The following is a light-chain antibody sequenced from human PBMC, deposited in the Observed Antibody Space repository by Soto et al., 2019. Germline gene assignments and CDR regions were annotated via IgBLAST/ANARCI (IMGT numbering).Light chain of an antibody. V-gene: IGKV4-1*01. Sequence: DIVMTQSPDSLAVSLGEWATINCKSSQNILYSSNNNNYLAWYQQKPGQPPRLLIYWASTREFGVPDRFSGSGSGTDFTLTISSLQAEDVAVYYCHQFYSTPYTFGQGTKLEIK. CDR2: WAS. CDR1: QNILYSSNNNNY. CDR3: HQFYSTPYT. J-gene: IGKJ2*01.